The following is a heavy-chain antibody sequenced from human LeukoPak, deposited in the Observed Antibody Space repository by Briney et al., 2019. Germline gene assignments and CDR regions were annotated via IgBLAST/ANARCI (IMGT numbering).Heavy chain of an antibody. D-gene: IGHD3-22*01. J-gene: IGHJ4*02. V-gene: IGHV4-4*07. Sequence: SETLSLTCTVSGGSISSYYWSWIRQPAGKGLEWIGRINTSGSTNYNPSLKSRVTMSVDTSKNQFSLKLSSATAADTAVYYCARERWDYYDSSGYYQLDYWGQGTLVTVSS. CDR1: GGSISSYY. CDR2: INTSGST. CDR3: ARERWDYYDSSGYYQLDY.